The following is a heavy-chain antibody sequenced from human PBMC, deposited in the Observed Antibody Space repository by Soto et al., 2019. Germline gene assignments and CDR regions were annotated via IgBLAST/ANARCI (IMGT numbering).Heavy chain of an antibody. D-gene: IGHD2-2*01. V-gene: IGHV1-69*06. CDR3: AREAVGYCSSTSCYRPGYYYYGMDV. CDR2: IIPIFGTA. Sequence: QVQLVQSGAEVKKPGSSVKVSCKASGGTFSSYAISWVRQAPGQGLEWMGGIIPIFGTANYAQKFQGRVTITADKSTSKAYMELTSLRSEDTAVYYCAREAVGYCSSTSCYRPGYYYYGMDVWGQGTTVTVSS. CDR1: GGTFSSYA. J-gene: IGHJ6*02.